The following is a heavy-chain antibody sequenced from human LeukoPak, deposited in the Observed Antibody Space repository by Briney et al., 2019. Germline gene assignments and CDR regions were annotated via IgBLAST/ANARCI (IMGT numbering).Heavy chain of an antibody. CDR3: AREGYYGSGRDSFFDY. D-gene: IGHD3-10*01. Sequence: PSDTLSLTCAVSGGSTSSGGYSWSWIRQPPGEGLEWIGYIYHSGSTYCHPSLKSRVTIAVARSKNQFSLKLSSVSAADTAGYCCAREGYYGSGRDSFFDYWGQGTLVTVSS. CDR1: GGSTSSGGYS. J-gene: IGHJ4*02. V-gene: IGHV4-30-2*01. CDR2: IYHSGST.